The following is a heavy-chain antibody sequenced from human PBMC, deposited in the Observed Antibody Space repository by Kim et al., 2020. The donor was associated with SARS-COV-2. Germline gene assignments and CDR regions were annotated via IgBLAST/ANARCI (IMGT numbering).Heavy chain of an antibody. V-gene: IGHV3-23*01. J-gene: IGHJ4*02. CDR3: AKVPDEEDFGY. CDR2: T. Sequence: TDYADPVKGRFTISRDNSKNTLYLQMNSLRAEDTAVYYCAKVPDEEDFGYWGQGTLVTVSS.